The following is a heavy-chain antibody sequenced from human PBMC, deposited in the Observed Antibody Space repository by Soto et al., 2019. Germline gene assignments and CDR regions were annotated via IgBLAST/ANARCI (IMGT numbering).Heavy chain of an antibody. J-gene: IGHJ6*02. CDR1: GGSISSGGYS. V-gene: IGHV4-30-2*01. CDR3: ARARGYYYYYGMDV. CDR2: IYHSGST. Sequence: LSLTCAVSGGSISSGGYSWSWIRQPPGKGLEWIGYIYHSGSTYYNPSLKSRVTIAVDRSKNQFSLKLRSVTAADTAVYYCARARGYYYYYGMDVWGQGTTVTVSS.